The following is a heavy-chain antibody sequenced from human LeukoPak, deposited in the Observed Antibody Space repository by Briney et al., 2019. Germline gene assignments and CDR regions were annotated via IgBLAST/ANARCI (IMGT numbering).Heavy chain of an antibody. CDR3: ATETSIVGATNWFDP. J-gene: IGHJ5*02. Sequence: SETLSLTCTVSGGSISSSSYYWGWIRQPPGKGLEWIGSIYYSGSTYYNPSLKSRVTISVDTSKNQFSLKLSSVTAADTAVYYCATETSIVGATNWFDPWGQGTLVTVSS. D-gene: IGHD1-26*01. CDR2: IYYSGST. V-gene: IGHV4-39*07. CDR1: GGSISSSSYY.